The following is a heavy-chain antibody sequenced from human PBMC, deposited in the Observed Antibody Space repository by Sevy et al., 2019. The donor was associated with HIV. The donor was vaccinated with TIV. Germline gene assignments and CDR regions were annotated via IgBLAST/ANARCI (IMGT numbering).Heavy chain of an antibody. CDR2: ISYDGSNT. CDR1: GFTFTTYA. V-gene: IGHV3-30-3*01. CDR3: ARDGGYDSRGYDLSNY. D-gene: IGHD3-22*01. J-gene: IGHJ4*02. Sequence: GGSLRLSCAASGFTFTTYAMHWVRQAPGKGLEWVAVISYDGSNTYYADSVKGRFTISRDSSKNTLYLQMNSLRAEDTDVYFCARDGGYDSRGYDLSNYWGQGTLVIVSS.